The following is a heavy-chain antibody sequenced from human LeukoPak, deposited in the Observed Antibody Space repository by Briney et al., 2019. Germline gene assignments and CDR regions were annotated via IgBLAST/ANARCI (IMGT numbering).Heavy chain of an antibody. CDR2: TWYDGSNK. CDR3: ARGGLTVAEATTSWYLDY. CDR1: GFTFSTYG. V-gene: IGHV3-33*01. Sequence: GGSLRLSCTASGFTFSTYGMHWVRQAQGKGLEWVALTWYDGSNKNYADSVKGRFTISRDNSKNTLYLQMNSLRGEDTAVYYCARGGLTVAEATTSWYLDYWGQGTLVTVSS. D-gene: IGHD1-26*01. J-gene: IGHJ4*02.